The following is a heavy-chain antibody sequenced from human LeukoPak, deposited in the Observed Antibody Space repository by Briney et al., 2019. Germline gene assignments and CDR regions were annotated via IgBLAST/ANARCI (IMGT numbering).Heavy chain of an antibody. Sequence: SVKVSCKASGYTFTSYAMNWVRQAPGQGLEWMGGIIPIFGTANYAQKFQGRVTITADKSTSTAYMELSSLRSEDTAVYYCARDPHYYDSSGYYFWGQGTLVTVSS. CDR1: GYTFTSYA. D-gene: IGHD3-22*01. CDR2: IIPIFGTA. V-gene: IGHV1-69*06. J-gene: IGHJ4*02. CDR3: ARDPHYYDSSGYYF.